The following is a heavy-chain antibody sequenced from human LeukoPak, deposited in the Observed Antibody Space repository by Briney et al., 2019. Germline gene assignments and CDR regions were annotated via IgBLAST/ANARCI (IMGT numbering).Heavy chain of an antibody. CDR3: ARPLYYYDSSGYGTDV. CDR2: INHSGST. CDR1: GGSFSGYY. D-gene: IGHD3-22*01. V-gene: IGHV4-34*01. Sequence: ETLSLTCAVYGGSFSGYYWSWIRQPPGKGLEWVGEINHSGSTNYNPSLKSRVTISVDTSKNQFSLKLNSVTAADTAVYYCARPLYYYDSSGYGTDVWGQGTTVTVSS. J-gene: IGHJ6*02.